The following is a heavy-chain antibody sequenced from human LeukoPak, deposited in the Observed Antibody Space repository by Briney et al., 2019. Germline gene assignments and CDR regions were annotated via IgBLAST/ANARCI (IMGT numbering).Heavy chain of an antibody. J-gene: IGHJ3*02. Sequence: GESLKISYECCGYSFTSYWIGWVRQMAGKGLEWMGIIYPGDSNTRYSPSFQGQVTISADKSISTAYLPWSSLKASATAMYYCARPSRYYDILTGYYKVDAFDIWGQGKMVTVSS. CDR2: IYPGDSNT. CDR3: ARPSRYYDILTGYYKVDAFDI. D-gene: IGHD3-9*01. V-gene: IGHV5-51*01. CDR1: GYSFTSYW.